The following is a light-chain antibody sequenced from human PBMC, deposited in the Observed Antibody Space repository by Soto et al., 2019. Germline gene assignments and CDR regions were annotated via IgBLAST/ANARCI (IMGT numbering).Light chain of an antibody. CDR2: EVS. CDR1: RSDVGGYNS. Sequence: QSALTQPPSASGSPGQSVTISCTGTRSDVGGYNSVSWYQQHPGKAPKLIIYEVSQRPSGVPDRFSGSKSGNTASLTVSGLQAEDEADYYCSSYAGSNNYVFGTGTKLTVL. V-gene: IGLV2-8*01. J-gene: IGLJ1*01. CDR3: SSYAGSNNYV.